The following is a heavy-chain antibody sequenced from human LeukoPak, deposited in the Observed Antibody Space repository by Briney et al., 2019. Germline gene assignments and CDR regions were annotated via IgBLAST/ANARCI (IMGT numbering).Heavy chain of an antibody. V-gene: IGHV4-34*01. D-gene: IGHD6-19*01. CDR3: ATSNSSIAVADY. Sequence: PSETLSLTCAVYGGSFSGYYWSWIRQPPGQGLEWIGEINHSGSTNYNPSLKSRVTISVDTSKNQFSLKLSSVTAADTAVYYCATSNSSIAVADYWGQGTLVTVSS. CDR1: GGSFSGYY. J-gene: IGHJ4*02. CDR2: INHSGST.